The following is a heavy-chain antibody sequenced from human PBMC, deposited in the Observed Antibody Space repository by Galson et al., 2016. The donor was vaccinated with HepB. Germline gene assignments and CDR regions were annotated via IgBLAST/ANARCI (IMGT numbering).Heavy chain of an antibody. V-gene: IGHV4-30-2*01. J-gene: IGHJ4*02. CDR2: VLKSGAT. Sequence: PLSLTCAVSGDSLTSGSYSWSWIRQPPGKGLEWIGHVLKSGATYYNPSLKSRVTISLDRSRNHFSLRLSSVTAADTAMYFCTRGPSLVRAYGESISYFDNWGQGAPGTGSS. CDR1: GDSLTSGSYS. D-gene: IGHD3-3*01. CDR3: TRGPSLVRAYGESISYFDN.